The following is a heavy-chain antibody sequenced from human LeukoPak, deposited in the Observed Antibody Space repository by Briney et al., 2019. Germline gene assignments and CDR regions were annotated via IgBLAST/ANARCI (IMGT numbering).Heavy chain of an antibody. V-gene: IGHV3-21*01. CDR2: ISSSSSYV. CDR3: ARDVRWFFDY. J-gene: IGHJ4*02. CDR1: GFTFSSYS. Sequence: GGSLRLSCAASGFTFSSYSMNWVRQAPGKGLEWVSSISSSSSYVYYADSVKGRFTISRDNAKNSLYLQMNSLRAEDTAVYYCARDVRWFFDYWGQGTLVTVSS. D-gene: IGHD2-15*01.